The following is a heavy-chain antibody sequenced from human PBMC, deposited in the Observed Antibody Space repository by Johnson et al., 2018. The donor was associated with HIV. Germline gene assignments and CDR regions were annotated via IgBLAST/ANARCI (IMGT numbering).Heavy chain of an antibody. CDR1: GFTFNSYA. D-gene: IGHD2-21*02. Sequence: VQLVESGGGLVKPGGSLRLSCVASGFTFNSYAMHWVRQAPGKGLEWVSAISGSGGSTYYADSVKGRLTISRDNSKNTLYLQMNSLRAEDTALYYCGRGEEAYCGGDCYSGAFDIWGQGTMVTVSS. J-gene: IGHJ3*02. CDR2: ISGSGGST. V-gene: IGHV3-23*04. CDR3: GRGEEAYCGGDCYSGAFDI.